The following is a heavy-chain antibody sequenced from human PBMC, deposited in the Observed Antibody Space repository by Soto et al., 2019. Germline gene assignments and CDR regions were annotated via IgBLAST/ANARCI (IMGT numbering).Heavy chain of an antibody. CDR1: GYTFTSYG. V-gene: IGHV1-18*01. CDR2: ISTYNGNT. D-gene: IGHD3-22*01. J-gene: IGHJ4*02. CDR3: ARVPATGYFYDSSGYYYFDY. Sequence: QVQLVQSGAEVKKPGASVKVSCKASGYTFTSYGISWVRQAPGQGLEWMGWISTYNGNTNYAQKLQGRVTMTTDTSTSTAYMELRSLRSDDTAVYYCARVPATGYFYDSSGYYYFDYWGQGNLVTVSS.